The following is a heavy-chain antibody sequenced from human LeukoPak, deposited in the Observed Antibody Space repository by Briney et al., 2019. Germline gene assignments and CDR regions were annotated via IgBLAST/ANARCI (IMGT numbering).Heavy chain of an antibody. J-gene: IGHJ4*02. D-gene: IGHD3-16*02. V-gene: IGHV4-4*07. CDR1: GGSLSSYY. CDR2: IYTSGST. CDR3: ARGKDYDYVWGSYRCFDY. Sequence: SETLSLTCTVSGGSLSSYYWNWIRQPAGKGLEWIGRIYTSGSTNYDPSLKSRVTISVDTSKNQFSLKLSSVTAADTAVYYCARGKDYDYVWGSYRCFDYWGQGTLVTVSS.